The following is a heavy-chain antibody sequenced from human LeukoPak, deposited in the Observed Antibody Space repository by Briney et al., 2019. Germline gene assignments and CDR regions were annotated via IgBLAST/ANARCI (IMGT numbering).Heavy chain of an antibody. J-gene: IGHJ4*02. CDR3: ARLDYDYVWGSLDD. V-gene: IGHV3-66*02. CDR1: GFTVSSNY. Sequence: GGSLRLSCAASGFTVSSNYMSWVRQAPGKGLEWVSVIYSGGSTYYADSVKGRFTISRDNSKNTLYLQMNSLRAEDTAVYYCARLDYDYVWGSLDDWGQGTLVTVSS. D-gene: IGHD3-16*01. CDR2: IYSGGST.